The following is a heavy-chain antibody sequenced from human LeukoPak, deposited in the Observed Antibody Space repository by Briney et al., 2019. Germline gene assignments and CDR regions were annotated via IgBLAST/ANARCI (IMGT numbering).Heavy chain of an antibody. CDR1: GVSISPYF. Sequence: SETLSLTCTVSGVSISPYFWSWLRQPPGQGLEWIGYISYTGNTNKNPSLKSRVTISVDTSKNQFSLQLTSVTAADTAVYYCARDDYRGVTNFDPWGQGTLVTVSS. D-gene: IGHD3-10*01. CDR3: ARDDYRGVTNFDP. V-gene: IGHV4-59*01. CDR2: ISYTGNT. J-gene: IGHJ5*02.